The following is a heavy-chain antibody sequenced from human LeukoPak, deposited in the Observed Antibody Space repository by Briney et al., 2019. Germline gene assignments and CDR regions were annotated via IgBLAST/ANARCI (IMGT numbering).Heavy chain of an antibody. CDR2: IYYSGST. V-gene: IGHV4-59*01. CDR1: GGSISSYY. Sequence: SETLSLTCTVSGGSISSYYWSWIRQPPGKGLEWIGYIYYSGSTNYNPSLKSRVTISVDTSKNQFSLKLSSVTAADTAVYYCARAVTVYDYVWGSPRLDAFDIWGQGTMVTVSS. J-gene: IGHJ3*02. D-gene: IGHD3-16*01. CDR3: ARAVTVYDYVWGSPRLDAFDI.